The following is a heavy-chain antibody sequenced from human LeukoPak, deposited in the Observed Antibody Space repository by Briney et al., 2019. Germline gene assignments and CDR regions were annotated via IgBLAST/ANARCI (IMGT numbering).Heavy chain of an antibody. Sequence: ASVTVSCTASGYTFTSYDINWVRQATGQGLEWMGWMNPNSGNTGYAQKFQGRVTMTRNTSISTAYMELSSLRSEDTAVYYCARGGEDYGGNLVDPWGQGTLVTVSS. J-gene: IGHJ5*02. D-gene: IGHD4-23*01. CDR1: GYTFTSYD. CDR2: MNPNSGNT. CDR3: ARGGEDYGGNLVDP. V-gene: IGHV1-8*01.